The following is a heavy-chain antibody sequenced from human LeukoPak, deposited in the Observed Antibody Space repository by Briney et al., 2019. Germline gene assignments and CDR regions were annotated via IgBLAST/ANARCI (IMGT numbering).Heavy chain of an antibody. J-gene: IGHJ5*02. CDR1: GGTFSSYA. Sequence: ASVKVSCKASGGTFSSYAISWVRQAPGQGPEWMGGIITIFGTAKYAQKFQGRVTITADESTSTAYMELRSLRSDDTAVYYCASAPLVDDYGDYGWFDPWGQGTLVTVSS. CDR3: ASAPLVDDYGDYGWFDP. CDR2: IITIFGTA. D-gene: IGHD4-17*01. V-gene: IGHV1-69*13.